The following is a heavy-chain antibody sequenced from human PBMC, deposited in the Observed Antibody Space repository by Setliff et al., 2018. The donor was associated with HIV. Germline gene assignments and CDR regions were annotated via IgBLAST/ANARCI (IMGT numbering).Heavy chain of an antibody. V-gene: IGHV4-34*01. D-gene: IGHD3-22*01. Sequence: SETFLTCAVYGGSFSGYYWSWIRQPPGKGLEWIGEINHSGSTNYNPSLKSRVTISVDTSKNQFSLKLSSVTAADTAVYYCARGRRRLNYYDSSGYYPGLFYWGQGTLVTVSS. J-gene: IGHJ4*02. CDR3: ARGRRRLNYYDSSGYYPGLFY. CDR2: INHSGST. CDR1: GGSFSGYY.